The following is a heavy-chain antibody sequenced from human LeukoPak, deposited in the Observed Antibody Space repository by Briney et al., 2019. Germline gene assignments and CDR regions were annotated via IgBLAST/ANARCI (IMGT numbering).Heavy chain of an antibody. CDR2: IYTSGST. D-gene: IGHD3-10*01. CDR3: ATDHYYGSGSLYYYYYYYMDV. J-gene: IGHJ6*03. CDR1: GGSISSYY. V-gene: IGHV4-4*07. Sequence: TETLSLTCTVSGGSISSYYWVWIRQPAGKGLEWIGRIYTSGSTNYNPSLKSRVTMSVDTSKNQFSLKLSSVTAADTAVYYCATDHYYGSGSLYYYYYYYMDVWGKGTTVTVSS.